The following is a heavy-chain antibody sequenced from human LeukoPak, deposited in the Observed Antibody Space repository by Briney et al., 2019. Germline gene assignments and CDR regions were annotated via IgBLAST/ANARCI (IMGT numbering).Heavy chain of an antibody. Sequence: QPGGSLRLSCAASGFTFSSYEMNWVRQAPGKGLEWVSYISSSGSTIYYADSVKGRFTISRDNAKNSLYLQMNSLRAEDTAVYYCARLNIVVVPAAKKHQRGANGNWFDPWGQGTLVTVSS. D-gene: IGHD2-2*01. CDR2: ISSSGSTI. J-gene: IGHJ5*02. V-gene: IGHV3-48*03. CDR1: GFTFSSYE. CDR3: ARLNIVVVPAAKKHQRGANGNWFDP.